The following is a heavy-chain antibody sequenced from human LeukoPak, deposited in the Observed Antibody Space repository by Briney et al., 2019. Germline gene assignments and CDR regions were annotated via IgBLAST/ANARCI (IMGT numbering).Heavy chain of an antibody. CDR3: ARFIVVVPAAIRRYYFDY. Sequence: SETLSLTCAVYGGSFSGYYWSWIRQPPGKGLEWIGEINHSGSTNYNPSLKSRVTISVDTSKNQFSLKLSSVTAADAAVYYCARFIVVVPAAIRRYYFDYWGQGTLVTVSS. J-gene: IGHJ4*02. V-gene: IGHV4-34*09. CDR1: GGSFSGYY. CDR2: INHSGST. D-gene: IGHD2-2*02.